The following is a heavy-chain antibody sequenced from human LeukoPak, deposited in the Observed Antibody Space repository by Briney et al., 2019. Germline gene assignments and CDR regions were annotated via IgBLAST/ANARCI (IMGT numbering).Heavy chain of an antibody. CDR1: GFTFISYG. CDR2: IWYDGSNK. J-gene: IGHJ4*02. Sequence: GGSLRLSCAASGFTFISYGMHWVRQAPGKGLEWVAVIWYDGSNKYYADSVKGRFTISRDNSKNTLYLQMNSLRAEDTAVYYCASGLYSSGWLYFDYWGQGTLVTASS. D-gene: IGHD6-19*01. V-gene: IGHV3-33*01. CDR3: ASGLYSSGWLYFDY.